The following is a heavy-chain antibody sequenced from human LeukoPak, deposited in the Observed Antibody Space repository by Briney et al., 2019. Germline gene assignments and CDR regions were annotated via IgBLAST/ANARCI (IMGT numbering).Heavy chain of an antibody. D-gene: IGHD5-24*01. V-gene: IGHV4-39*07. CDR1: GGSISSSSYY. J-gene: IGHJ4*02. CDR2: IYYSGST. Sequence: ETLSLTCTVSGGSISSSSYYWGWIRQPPGKGLEWIGSIYYSGSTYYNPSLKSRVTISVDTSKNQFSLKLSSVTAADTAVYYCARAPRDGYNSITRIFDYWGQGTLVTVSS. CDR3: ARAPRDGYNSITRIFDY.